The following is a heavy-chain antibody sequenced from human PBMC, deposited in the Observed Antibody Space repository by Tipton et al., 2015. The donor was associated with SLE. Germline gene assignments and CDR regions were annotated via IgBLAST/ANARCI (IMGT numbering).Heavy chain of an antibody. CDR2: INHSGST. D-gene: IGHD3-3*01. Sequence: TLSLTCAVYGGSFSGYYWSWIRQPPGKGLEWIGEINHSGSTNYNPSLKSRVTISVDTSKNQFSLKLSSVTAADTAVYYCARRPVTIFGVVKGQRWFDPWGQGTLVTVSS. J-gene: IGHJ5*02. CDR3: ARRPVTIFGVVKGQRWFDP. CDR1: GGSFSGYY. V-gene: IGHV4-34*01.